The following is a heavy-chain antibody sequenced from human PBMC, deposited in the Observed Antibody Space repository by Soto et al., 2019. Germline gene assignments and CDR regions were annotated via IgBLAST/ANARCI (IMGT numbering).Heavy chain of an antibody. D-gene: IGHD3-10*01. CDR2: LSGTSRSA. CDR3: HRHYYGSRTSPHY. V-gene: IGHV3-23*01. Sequence: ESGGGSVHPGGSVRLSCAASGFTFRTYAMNWVSQTPGKGLEWVAGLSGTSRSAKYADSVQGRFTISRDNAKHTVYLQMNPLRVEDSDTYDCHRHYYGSRTSPHYWGQGTRVTVSS. J-gene: IGHJ4*02. CDR1: GFTFRTYA.